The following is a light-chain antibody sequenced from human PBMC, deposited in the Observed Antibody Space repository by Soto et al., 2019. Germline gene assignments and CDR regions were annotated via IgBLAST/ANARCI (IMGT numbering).Light chain of an antibody. CDR3: QQYGASPLT. CDR1: QRLSGSY. CDR2: GAS. J-gene: IGKJ4*01. V-gene: IGKV3-20*01. Sequence: EIVMTQSPGTLSLSPGPRATLCCRASQRLSGSYFAWYQQKPGQAPRLLIYGASNRATGIPDRFSGSGSGTDFTLTISRLEPEDFAVYYCQQYGASPLTFGGGTKVDIK.